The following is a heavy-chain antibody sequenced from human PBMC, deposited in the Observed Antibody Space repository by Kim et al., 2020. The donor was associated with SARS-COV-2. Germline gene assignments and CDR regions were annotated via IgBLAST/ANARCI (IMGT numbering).Heavy chain of an antibody. CDR3: AKDYLDSSGYYYYYYGMDV. D-gene: IGHD3-22*01. V-gene: IGHV3-23*01. J-gene: IGHJ6*02. Sequence: GGSLRLSCAASGFTFSSYAMSWVRQAPGKGLEWVSAISGSGGSTYYADSVKGRFTISRDNSKNTLYLQMNSLRAEDTAVYYCAKDYLDSSGYYYYYYGMDVWGQGTTVTVSS. CDR2: ISGSGGST. CDR1: GFTFSSYA.